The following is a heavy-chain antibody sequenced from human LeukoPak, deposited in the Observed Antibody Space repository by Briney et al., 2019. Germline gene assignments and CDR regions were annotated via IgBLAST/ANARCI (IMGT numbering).Heavy chain of an antibody. CDR1: GGSTSSYY. V-gene: IGHV4-59*12. J-gene: IGHJ6*03. D-gene: IGHD3-22*01. Sequence: SETLSLTCTVSGGSTSSYYWSWIRQPPGKGLEWIGYIYYSGSTNYNPSLKSRVTISVDTSKNQFSLKLSSVTAADTAVYYCARDRFDDSSGYYYHYYYYMDVWGKGTTVTVSS. CDR3: ARDRFDDSSGYYYHYYYYMDV. CDR2: IYYSGST.